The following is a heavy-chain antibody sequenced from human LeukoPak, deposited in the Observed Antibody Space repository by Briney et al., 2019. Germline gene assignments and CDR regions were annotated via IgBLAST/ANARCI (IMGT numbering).Heavy chain of an antibody. J-gene: IGHJ4*02. Sequence: GGSLRISCAASGFTFSSYSMNWVRQAPGKGLEWVSSISSSSSYIYYADSVKGRFTISRDNAKNSLYLQMNSLRAEDTAVYYCARVGANNPDYWGQGTLVTVSS. D-gene: IGHD1-26*01. CDR3: ARVGANNPDY. V-gene: IGHV3-21*01. CDR2: ISSSSSYI. CDR1: GFTFSSYS.